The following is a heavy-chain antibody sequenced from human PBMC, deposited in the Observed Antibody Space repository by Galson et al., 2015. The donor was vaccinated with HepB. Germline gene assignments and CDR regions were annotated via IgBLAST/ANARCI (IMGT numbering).Heavy chain of an antibody. CDR2: IYYSGST. CDR3: ARDPVPRYSSSSFHGWFDP. J-gene: IGHJ5*02. Sequence: TLSLTCTVSGGSISSGGYYWSWIRQHPGKGLEWIGYIYYSGSTYYNPSLKSRVTISVDTSKNQFSLKLSSVTAADTAVYYCARDPVPRYSSSSFHGWFDPWGQGTLVTVSS. CDR1: GGSISSGGYY. D-gene: IGHD6-6*01. V-gene: IGHV4-31*03.